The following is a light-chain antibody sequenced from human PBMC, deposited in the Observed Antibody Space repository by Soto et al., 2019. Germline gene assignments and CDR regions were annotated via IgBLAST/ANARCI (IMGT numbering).Light chain of an antibody. CDR1: SSDVGSYKY. V-gene: IGLV2-14*01. CDR3: SSYTSSITHV. Sequence: QSALTQPASVSGSPGQSITISCTGTSSDVGSYKYVSWYQQHPGKAPKLMIYDVSNRPSGVSNRFSGSKSGNTASLTISGLQAEDEADYYCSSYTSSITHVFRTGTKVTVL. CDR2: DVS. J-gene: IGLJ1*01.